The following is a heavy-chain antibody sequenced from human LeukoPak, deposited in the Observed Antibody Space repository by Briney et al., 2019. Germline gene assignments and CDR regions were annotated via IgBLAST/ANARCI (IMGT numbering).Heavy chain of an antibody. Sequence: GGSLRLSCAASGFTFSSYSMNWVRQAPGKGLEWVSSISSSSSYIYYADSVKGRFTISRDKSKNTLYLQMNSLRAEDTALYFCAKDGGGNCYDPTDYWGQGILVTVSS. D-gene: IGHD2-21*01. V-gene: IGHV3-21*04. CDR3: AKDGGGNCYDPTDY. CDR2: ISSSSSYI. CDR1: GFTFSSYS. J-gene: IGHJ4*02.